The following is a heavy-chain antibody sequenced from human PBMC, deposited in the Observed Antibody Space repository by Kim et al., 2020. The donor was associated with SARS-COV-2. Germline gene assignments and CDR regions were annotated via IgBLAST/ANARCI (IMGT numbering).Heavy chain of an antibody. D-gene: IGHD3-3*02. CDR2: IIPIFGTA. J-gene: IGHJ6*03. Sequence: SVKVSCKASGGTFSSYAISWVRQAPGQGLEWMGGIIPIFGTANYAQKFQGRVTITADESTSTAYMELSSLRSEDTAVYYCARCSIFGVVSLYYYYMDVWGKGTTVTVSS. V-gene: IGHV1-69*13. CDR1: GGTFSSYA. CDR3: ARCSIFGVVSLYYYYMDV.